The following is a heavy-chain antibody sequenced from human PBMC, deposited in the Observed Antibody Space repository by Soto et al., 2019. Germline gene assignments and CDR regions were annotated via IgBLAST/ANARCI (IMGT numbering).Heavy chain of an antibody. D-gene: IGHD1-26*01. CDR1: GFTFSNYG. CDR3: AKDGDPSYSGSYYFDY. CDR2: ISYDGNNK. Sequence: GGSLRLSCAASGFTFSNYGMHWVRQAPGKGLEWVAIISYDGNNKYYADSVKGRFTISRDSSKNTLYLQMSSLRAEDTAVYYCAKDGDPSYSGSYYFDYWGQGTLVTVSS. J-gene: IGHJ4*02. V-gene: IGHV3-30*18.